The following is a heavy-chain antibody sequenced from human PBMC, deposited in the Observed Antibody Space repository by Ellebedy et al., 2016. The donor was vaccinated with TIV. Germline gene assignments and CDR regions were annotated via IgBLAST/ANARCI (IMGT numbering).Heavy chain of an antibody. CDR2: ISGSGGST. Sequence: GGSLRLSXAASGFTFSSYAMSWVRQAPGKGLEWVSAISGSGGSTYYADSVKGRFTISRDNSKNTLYLQMNSLRAEDTAVYYCAKEPGATVAARLWSGYWGQGTLVTVSS. CDR1: GFTFSSYA. D-gene: IGHD6-6*01. V-gene: IGHV3-23*01. J-gene: IGHJ4*02. CDR3: AKEPGATVAARLWSGY.